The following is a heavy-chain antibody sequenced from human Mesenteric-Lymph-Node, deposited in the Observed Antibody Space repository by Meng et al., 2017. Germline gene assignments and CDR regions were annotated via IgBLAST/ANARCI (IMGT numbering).Heavy chain of an antibody. Sequence: GESLKISCAASGFPFSSYWMTWVRQSPGKGLELVANINQDETAKSYVDSVKGRFTISRDNAKNSLYLQMNSLRAEDTAVYYCARDFGSSWSHYYFDYWGQGALVTVSS. CDR3: ARDFGSSWSHYYFDY. CDR2: INQDETAK. V-gene: IGHV3-7*01. J-gene: IGHJ4*02. CDR1: GFPFSSYW. D-gene: IGHD6-13*01.